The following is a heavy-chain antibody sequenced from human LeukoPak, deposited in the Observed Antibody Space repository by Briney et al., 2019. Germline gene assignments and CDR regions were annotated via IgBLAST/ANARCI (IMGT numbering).Heavy chain of an antibody. CDR1: GFTFSSYW. CDR2: INSDGSSA. D-gene: IGHD5/OR15-5a*01. Sequence: GGSLRLSCAASGFTFSSYWMHWVRQAPGKGLVWVSRINSDGSSADYADSVQGRFTISRDNAKSTLYLQMRSLRAEDTAIYYCAREHEGVYLFDNWGQGTLVTVSS. V-gene: IGHV3-74*01. J-gene: IGHJ4*02. CDR3: AREHEGVYLFDN.